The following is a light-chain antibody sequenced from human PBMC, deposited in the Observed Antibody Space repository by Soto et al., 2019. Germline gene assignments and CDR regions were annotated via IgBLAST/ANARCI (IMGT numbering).Light chain of an antibody. J-gene: IGKJ4*01. Sequence: DIQMPQSPSILSASVGDRVTITCRASQSISSWLAWYQQKPGKAPKLLIYDPSSLESGVPSRFSGSGSGTEITRTISSLQPDDFATYYCQQYNSYALACGGRTRANIK. V-gene: IGKV1-5*01. CDR1: QSISSW. CDR2: DPS. CDR3: QQYNSYALA.